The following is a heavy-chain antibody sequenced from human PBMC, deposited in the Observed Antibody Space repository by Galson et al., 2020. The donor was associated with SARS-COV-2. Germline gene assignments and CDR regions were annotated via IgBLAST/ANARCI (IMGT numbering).Heavy chain of an antibody. Sequence: ETSETLSLTCTVSGGSISSGGHYWTWVRQHPGKGLEWIGYIYDSGRTYYNPSIKSRIVISIDTSKNHFSLNLSSVTAADTALYYCARTMSGSGSYTGLDVWGQGTTVTGS. CDR2: IYDSGRT. CDR3: ARTMSGSGSYTGLDV. D-gene: IGHD3-10*01. J-gene: IGHJ6*02. CDR1: GGSISSGGHY. V-gene: IGHV4-31*03.